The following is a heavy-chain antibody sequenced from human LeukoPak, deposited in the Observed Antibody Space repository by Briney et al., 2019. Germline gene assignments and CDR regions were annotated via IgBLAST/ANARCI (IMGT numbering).Heavy chain of an antibody. CDR2: ISAYNGNT. CDR3: ARIRKLPLYYFDY. CDR1: GYSFTSYW. Sequence: GESLKISCKGSGYSFTSYWIGWVRQAPGQGLEWMGWISAYNGNTNYAQKLQGRVTMTTDTSTSTAYMELRSLRSDDTAVYYCARIRKLPLYYFDYWGQGTLVTVSS. D-gene: IGHD2-15*01. V-gene: IGHV1-18*04. J-gene: IGHJ4*02.